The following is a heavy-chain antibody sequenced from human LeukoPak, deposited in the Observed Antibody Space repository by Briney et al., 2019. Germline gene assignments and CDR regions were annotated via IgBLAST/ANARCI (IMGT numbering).Heavy chain of an antibody. Sequence: GGSLRLSCAASGFTVSLYYMTWVRQAPGKGLEWVSVIYSGGPTYYADSVKGRFTISRDNSKNTVYLQMNSLRGEDTAVYFCARGWVVATGGFDMWGQGTMDTVSS. J-gene: IGHJ3*02. CDR2: IYSGGPT. CDR3: ARGWVVATGGFDM. V-gene: IGHV3-53*01. CDR1: GFTVSLYY. D-gene: IGHD2-8*02.